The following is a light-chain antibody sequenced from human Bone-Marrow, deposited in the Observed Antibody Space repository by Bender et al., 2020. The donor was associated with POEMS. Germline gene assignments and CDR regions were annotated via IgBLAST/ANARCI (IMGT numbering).Light chain of an antibody. Sequence: QSALTQPPSASGSPGQSIIISCSGTSTDVGGHDSVSWYQHYPGKAPKLIIYDVTARPSGVSNRFSGSKSGNTASLTISGLQGEDGGDYYCCSYAGGGTLVFGGGGKLTVL. CDR3: CSYAGGGTLV. CDR2: DVT. J-gene: IGLJ2*01. CDR1: STDVGGHDS. V-gene: IGLV2-14*03.